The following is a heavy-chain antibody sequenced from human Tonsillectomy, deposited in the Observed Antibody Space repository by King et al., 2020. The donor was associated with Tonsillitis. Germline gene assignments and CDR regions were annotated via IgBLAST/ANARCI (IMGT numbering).Heavy chain of an antibody. Sequence: VQLVESGGGVVQPGRSLRLSCAASGFTFSTYGMHWVRQAPGKGLEWVAVISYDGSKKYYADSVKGRFTISRDNSKNTLYLQMNSLGDELSAVYYCAKDTQLYDGMYFWGQGTTLTVSS. J-gene: IGHJ6*02. CDR2: ISYDGSKK. D-gene: IGHD3-10*01. CDR1: GFTFSTYG. V-gene: IGHV3-30*18. CDR3: AKDTQLYDGMYF.